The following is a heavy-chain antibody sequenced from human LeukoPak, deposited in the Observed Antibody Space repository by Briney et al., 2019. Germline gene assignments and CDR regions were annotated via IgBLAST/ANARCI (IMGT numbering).Heavy chain of an antibody. J-gene: IGHJ6*02. D-gene: IGHD3-16*01. V-gene: IGHV3-23*01. Sequence: GGSLILSCAASGLTFSTYAMSWVRQAPGKGLEWVSAITASGGSTYYADSVKGRFTISRDNSKNTLNLQMNSLRAEDTAVYYCAKHEGGSMNVWGQGTTVTVSS. CDR3: AKHEGGSMNV. CDR2: ITASGGST. CDR1: GLTFSTYA.